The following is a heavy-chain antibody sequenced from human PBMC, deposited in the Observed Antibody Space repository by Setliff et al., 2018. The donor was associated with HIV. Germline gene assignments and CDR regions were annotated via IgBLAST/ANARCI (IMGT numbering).Heavy chain of an antibody. CDR2: ISSSSTI. V-gene: IGHV3-48*01. Sequence: GGSLRLSCAASGFTFSSYTMNWVRQAPGKGLEWVSSISSSSTIYYADSVKGRFTISRDNAKNSLYLQMNSLRAEDTAVYYCARSRAAGFDYWGQGTLVTVSS. CDR1: GFTFSSYT. D-gene: IGHD6-13*01. J-gene: IGHJ4*02. CDR3: ARSRAAGFDY.